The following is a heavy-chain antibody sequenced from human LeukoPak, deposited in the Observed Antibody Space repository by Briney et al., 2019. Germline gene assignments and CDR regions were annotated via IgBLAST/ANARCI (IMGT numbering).Heavy chain of an antibody. D-gene: IGHD5-18*01. CDR2: IKQDGSEK. CDR3: ARDRRYSYIDY. V-gene: IGHV3-7*04. Sequence: PGGPLRLSCAASEFTFSNYWMNWVRQAPGKGLEWVANIKQDGSEKYYVDSVKGRFTISRDNAKNSLYLQMNSLRAEDTAVYYCARDRRYSYIDYWGQGTLVTVSS. CDR1: EFTFSNYW. J-gene: IGHJ4*02.